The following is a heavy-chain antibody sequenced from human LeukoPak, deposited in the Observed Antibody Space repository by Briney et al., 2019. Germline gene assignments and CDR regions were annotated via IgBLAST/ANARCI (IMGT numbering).Heavy chain of an antibody. CDR3: ARGTTVTSRYFDY. D-gene: IGHD4-17*01. CDR1: GGTFSSYA. V-gene: IGHV1-69*04. Sequence: ASVKVSCKASGGTFSSYAISWVRQAPGQGLEWMGRIIPILGIANYAQKFQGRVTITADKSTSTAYMELSSLRSDDTAVYYCARGTTVTSRYFDYWGQGTLVTVSS. CDR2: IIPILGIA. J-gene: IGHJ4*02.